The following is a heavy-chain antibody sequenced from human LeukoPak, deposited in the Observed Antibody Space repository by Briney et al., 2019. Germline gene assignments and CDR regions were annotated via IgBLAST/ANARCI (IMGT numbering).Heavy chain of an antibody. CDR1: GGSISSGGYY. CDR3: ARGPYYYDSKTFDY. CDR2: IYYSGST. J-gene: IGHJ4*02. Sequence: PSETLSLTCTVSGGSISSGGYYWSWIRQHPETGLEWIGYIYYSGSTYYNPSLKSRVTISVDTSKDQFSLKLSSVTAADTAVYYCARGPYYYDSKTFDYWGQGTLVTVSS. V-gene: IGHV4-31*03. D-gene: IGHD3-22*01.